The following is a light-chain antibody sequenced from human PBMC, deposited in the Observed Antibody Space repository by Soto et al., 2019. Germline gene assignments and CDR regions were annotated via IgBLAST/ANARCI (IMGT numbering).Light chain of an antibody. CDR3: SSYSTSTTPYV. J-gene: IGLJ1*01. CDR1: SSDVGGYNF. V-gene: IGLV2-14*03. CDR2: DVS. Sequence: QSALTQPASVSGSPGQSITISCTGTSSDVGGYNFVSWYQQHPGKAPKLMISDVSNRPSGVSNRFSGSKSGNTASLTISGLQAEDEADYDCSSYSTSTTPYVFGSGTKVTVL.